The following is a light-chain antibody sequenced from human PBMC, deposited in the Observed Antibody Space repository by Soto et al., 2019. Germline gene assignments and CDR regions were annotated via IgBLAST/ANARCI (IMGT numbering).Light chain of an antibody. CDR1: QSVSSSY. V-gene: IGKV3-20*01. J-gene: IGKJ3*01. CDR3: QQYGSSPLFT. Sequence: EIVLTQSPGTLSLSPGERATLSCRASQSVSSSYLAWYQQKPGQAPRLLIYGASSRVTGIPDRFSGSGSGTDFTLTISRLEPEDFVVYYCQQYGSSPLFTFSPGTKVDIK. CDR2: GAS.